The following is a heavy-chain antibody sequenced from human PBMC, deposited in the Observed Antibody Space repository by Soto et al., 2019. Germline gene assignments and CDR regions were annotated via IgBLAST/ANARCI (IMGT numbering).Heavy chain of an antibody. CDR3: ARGQGYGDPASSSVPLYYFDY. CDR2: INHSGST. D-gene: IGHD4-17*01. CDR1: GGSFSGYY. V-gene: IGHV4-34*01. J-gene: IGHJ4*02. Sequence: SETLSLSCAVYGGSFSGYYWSWIRQPPGKGLEWIGEINHSGSTNYNPSLKSRVTISVDTSKNQFSLKLSSVTAADTAVYYCARGQGYGDPASSSVPLYYFDYWGEGTLVTVSS.